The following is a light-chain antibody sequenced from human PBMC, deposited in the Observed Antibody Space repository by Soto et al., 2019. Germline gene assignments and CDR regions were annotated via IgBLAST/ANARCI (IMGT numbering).Light chain of an antibody. CDR2: AAS. Sequence: DLQMNQSPSSLSASVGARVTITCRASQSISSYLNWCQQKPGKAPKLLIYAASTLQSGVPSRFSGSGSGTDLTITISSLQPEDVETYYCQQLNSYPRTFGQGTKVDIK. V-gene: IGKV1-39*01. CDR1: QSISSY. J-gene: IGKJ1*01. CDR3: QQLNSYPRT.